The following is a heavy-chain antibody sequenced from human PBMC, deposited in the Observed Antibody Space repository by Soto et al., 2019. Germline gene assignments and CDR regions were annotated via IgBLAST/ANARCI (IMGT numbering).Heavy chain of an antibody. V-gene: IGHV1-69*13. D-gene: IGHD6-19*01. Sequence: SVKVSCKXSRVAFSKFIVTWVRQAPGLGLEWVGGIIPIFGTANYAQKFQGRVTITADESTSTSYMEVNNLRSEDTAVYYCAKVRYSSPMGYYYGMDVWGQGTTVTVSS. J-gene: IGHJ6*02. CDR3: AKVRYSSPMGYYYGMDV. CDR1: RVAFSKFI. CDR2: IIPIFGTA.